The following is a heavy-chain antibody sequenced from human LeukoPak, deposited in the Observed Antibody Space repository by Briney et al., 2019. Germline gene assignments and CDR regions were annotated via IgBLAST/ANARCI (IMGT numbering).Heavy chain of an antibody. CDR2: VYMGGTT. J-gene: IGHJ4*02. D-gene: IGHD5-18*01. V-gene: IGHV3-66*01. CDR1: GFTVSTNY. Sequence: PGGSLRLSCAASGFTVSTNYVNWVRQAPGKGLEWVSVVYMGGTTYYADSVKGRFTISRDITKNTIYLQMNNLRAEDTAVYYCARGLLRDGYTYSYSFDYWGQGTLVTVSS. CDR3: ARGLLRDGYTYSYSFDY.